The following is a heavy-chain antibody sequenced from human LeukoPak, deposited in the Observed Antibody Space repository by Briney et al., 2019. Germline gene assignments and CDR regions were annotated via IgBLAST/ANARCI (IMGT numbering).Heavy chain of an antibody. Sequence: PSETLSLTCTVSGGSISSYYWSWIRQPPGKGLEWSGYIYYSGSTNYNPSLKSRVTISVDTSKNQFSLKLSSVTAADTAVYYCARRAVGYYYDSSGVRHAFDIWGQGTMVTVSS. J-gene: IGHJ3*02. CDR2: IYYSGST. CDR1: GGSISSYY. CDR3: ARRAVGYYYDSSGVRHAFDI. D-gene: IGHD3-22*01. V-gene: IGHV4-59*01.